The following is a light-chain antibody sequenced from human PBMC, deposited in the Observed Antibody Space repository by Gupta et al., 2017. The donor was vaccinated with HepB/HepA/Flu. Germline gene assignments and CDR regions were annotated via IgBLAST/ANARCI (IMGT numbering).Light chain of an antibody. CDR2: ENN. CDR1: SSNIGNKY. Sequence: QSVLTQPPSVSAAPGQKVTISCSGSSSNIGNKYVSWYQQLPGTAPKLLIYENNKRPSGIPDRFSGSKSGTSATLGINGLQTGDEAEYYCGKWDSSLSAVVFGGGTKLNVL. J-gene: IGLJ2*01. V-gene: IGLV1-51*02. CDR3: GKWDSSLSAVV.